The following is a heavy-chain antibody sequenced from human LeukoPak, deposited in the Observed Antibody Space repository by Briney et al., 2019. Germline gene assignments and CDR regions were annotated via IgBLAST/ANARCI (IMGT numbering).Heavy chain of an antibody. CDR1: GYSFTGYF. V-gene: IGHV1-2*02. Sequence: ASVKVSCKASGYSFTGYFIHWVRQAPGQGLEWMGCIDPNSGDTKYAQKFQGRVSMPRDTSTRTAYMELSRLRSDDTAVYYCATNHPYGSGEGDPYYFDYWGQGTLVTVSS. J-gene: IGHJ4*02. CDR2: IDPNSGDT. CDR3: ATNHPYGSGEGDPYYFDY. D-gene: IGHD3-10*01.